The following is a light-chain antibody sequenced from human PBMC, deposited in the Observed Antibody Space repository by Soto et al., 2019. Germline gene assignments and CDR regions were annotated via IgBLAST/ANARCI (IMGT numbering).Light chain of an antibody. V-gene: IGLV2-14*01. Sequence: SVLAQPPAGSESPGQAITISCTGTSSEGGGYNYVSWYQQHPGKAPKLMIYDVSNRPSGVSNRFSGSKSGNTASLTISGLQAEDEADYYCSSYTSSSTLEVFGTG. CDR2: DVS. CDR1: SSEGGGYNY. CDR3: SSYTSSSTLEV. J-gene: IGLJ1*01.